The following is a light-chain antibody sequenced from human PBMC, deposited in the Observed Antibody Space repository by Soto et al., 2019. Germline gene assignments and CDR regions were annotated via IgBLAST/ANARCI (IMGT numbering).Light chain of an antibody. CDR3: FSSTTTSTHV. V-gene: IGLV2-14*01. CDR2: EVS. J-gene: IGLJ1*01. Sequence: QSVLTQPASVCGCPGQSITISCTGTSSDVGGYNSVSWYQQHPGKAPKVMIYEVSNRPSGVSDRLFGSKSVNTASLTISGLQGEDEDEYFCFSSTTTSTHVFGTGTKVTVL. CDR1: SSDVGGYNS.